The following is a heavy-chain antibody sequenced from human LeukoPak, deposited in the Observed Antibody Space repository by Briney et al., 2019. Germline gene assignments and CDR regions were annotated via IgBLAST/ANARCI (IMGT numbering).Heavy chain of an antibody. CDR1: GFTFDDYG. V-gene: IGHV3-20*04. J-gene: IGHJ4*02. Sequence: GGSLRLSCAASGFTFDDYGMSWVRQAPGKWLEWVSSINWNGGSTGYADSVKGRFTISRDNAKNSLYLQMNSLRAEDTAVYYCAKAGRPLAIVVVIANWGQGTLVTVSS. CDR3: AKAGRPLAIVVVIAN. CDR2: INWNGGST. D-gene: IGHD2-21*01.